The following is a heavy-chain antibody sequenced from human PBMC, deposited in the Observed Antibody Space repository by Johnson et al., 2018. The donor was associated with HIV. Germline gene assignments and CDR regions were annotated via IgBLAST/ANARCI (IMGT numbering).Heavy chain of an antibody. V-gene: IGHV3-11*01. CDR2: ISSSGDII. Sequence: QVQLVESGGGLVQPGGSLRLSCAASGFTFSDHYMDWVRQAPGKGLEWLSFISSSGDIIRYADSVKGRFTISRDNAKNSLNLQMNSLRDEDTALYYCARGGLGYQNIHDPFDIWGQWTMVTVSS. CDR3: ARGGLGYQNIHDPFDI. D-gene: IGHD2-2*01. J-gene: IGHJ3*02. CDR1: GFTFSDHY.